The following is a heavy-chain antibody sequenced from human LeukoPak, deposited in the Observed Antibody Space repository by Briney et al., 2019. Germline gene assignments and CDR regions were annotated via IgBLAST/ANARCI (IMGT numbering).Heavy chain of an antibody. CDR2: ISGSGGST. CDR3: AKQYYYGSGSYYPFDY. V-gene: IGHV3-23*01. CDR1: GFTFSSYA. Sequence: SGGSLRLSCAASGFTFSSYAMSWVRQAPGKGLEWVSAISGSGGSTYYADSVKGRFTISRDNSKDTLYLQMNSLRAEDTAVYYCAKQYYYGSGSYYPFDYWGQGTVVTVSS. D-gene: IGHD3-10*01. J-gene: IGHJ4*02.